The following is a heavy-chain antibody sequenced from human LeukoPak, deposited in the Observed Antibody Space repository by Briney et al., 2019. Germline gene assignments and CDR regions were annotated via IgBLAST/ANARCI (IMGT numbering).Heavy chain of an antibody. V-gene: IGHV3-33*01. CDR3: ARWGYSYGYYFDY. J-gene: IGHJ4*02. Sequence: GGSLRLSCAASGFTFSSYGMHWVRQAPGKGLEWVAVIWYDGSNKYYADSVKGRFTIPRDNSKNTLYLQMNSLRAEDTAVYYCARWGYSYGYYFDYWGQGTLVTVSS. D-gene: IGHD5-18*01. CDR1: GFTFSSYG. CDR2: IWYDGSNK.